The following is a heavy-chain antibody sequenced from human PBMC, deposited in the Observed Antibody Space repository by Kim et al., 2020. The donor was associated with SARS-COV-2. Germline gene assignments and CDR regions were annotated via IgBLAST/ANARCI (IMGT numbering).Heavy chain of an antibody. J-gene: IGHJ4*02. Sequence: SVKVSCKASGGSFSNYAISWVRQAPGQGLEWMGGIIPIFGTANYAQKFQGRVTITADKSTSTVYMELSSLRSEDTAVYYCARREDYLDYWGQGTLVTVS. CDR2: IIPIFGTA. CDR1: GGSFSNYA. V-gene: IGHV1-69*06. CDR3: ARREDYLDY.